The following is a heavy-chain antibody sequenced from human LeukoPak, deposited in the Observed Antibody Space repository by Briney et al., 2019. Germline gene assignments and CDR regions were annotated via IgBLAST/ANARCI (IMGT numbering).Heavy chain of an antibody. J-gene: IGHJ4*02. CDR2: INPNSGGT. Sequence: ASVKVSCKTSGYTFTGYYMHWVRQAPGQGPEWMGWINPNSGGTNYAQKFQGRVTMTRDTSISTAYMELSRLRSDGTAFYYCAPSAREYYFDYWGQGTLVTVSS. CDR1: GYTFTGYY. V-gene: IGHV1-2*02. CDR3: APSAREYYFDY.